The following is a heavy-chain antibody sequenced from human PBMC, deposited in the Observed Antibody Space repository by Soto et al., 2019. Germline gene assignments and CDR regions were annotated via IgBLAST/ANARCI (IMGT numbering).Heavy chain of an antibody. D-gene: IGHD3-10*01. CDR1: GFSLSTSGVG. CDR3: AHSANTQYYYGSGSYYNDAFDI. J-gene: IGHJ3*02. CDR2: IYWDDDK. V-gene: IGHV2-5*02. Sequence: QITLKESGPTLVKPTQTLTLTCTFSGFSLSTSGVGVGWIRQPPGKALEWLALIYWDDDKRYSPSLKSRLTITKDTCKNQVVLTMTNMDPVDTATYYCAHSANTQYYYGSGSYYNDAFDIWGQGTMVTVSS.